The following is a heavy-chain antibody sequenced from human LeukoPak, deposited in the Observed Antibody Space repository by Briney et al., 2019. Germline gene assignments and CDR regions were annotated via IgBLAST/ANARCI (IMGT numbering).Heavy chain of an antibody. CDR1: GGSISSGGYS. Sequence: SETLSLTCAVSGGSISSGGYSWSWIRQPPGKGLEWIGYIYHSGSTYYNPSLKSRVTISVDTSKNQFSLKLSSVTAADTAVYYCASTYCSGGSCYALDYYYGMDVWGQGTTVTVSS. CDR3: ASTYCSGGSCYALDYYYGMDV. D-gene: IGHD2-15*01. CDR2: IYHSGST. J-gene: IGHJ6*02. V-gene: IGHV4-30-2*01.